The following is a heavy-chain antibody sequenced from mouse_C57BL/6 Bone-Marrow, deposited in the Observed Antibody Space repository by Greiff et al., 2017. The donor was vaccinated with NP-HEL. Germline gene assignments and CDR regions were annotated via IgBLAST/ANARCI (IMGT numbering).Heavy chain of an antibody. CDR2: ISYDGSN. V-gene: IGHV3-6*01. Sequence: EVQLQQSGPGLVKPSQSLSLTCSVTGYSITSGYYWNWIRQFPGNKLEWMGYISYDGSNNYNPSLKNRISITRDTSKNQFFLKLNSVTTEDTATYYCARSYDGYPHYYAMDYWGQGTSVTVSS. D-gene: IGHD2-3*01. CDR3: ARSYDGYPHYYAMDY. J-gene: IGHJ4*01. CDR1: GYSITSGYY.